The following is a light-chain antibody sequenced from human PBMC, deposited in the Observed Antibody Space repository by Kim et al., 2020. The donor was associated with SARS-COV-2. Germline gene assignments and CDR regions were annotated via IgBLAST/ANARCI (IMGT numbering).Light chain of an antibody. V-gene: IGLV3-1*01. CDR3: QAWDSSVV. CDR2: QDS. J-gene: IGLJ2*01. CDR1: KLGDKY. Sequence: SYELTQPPSVSVSPGQTASITCPGDKLGDKYACWYQQKPGQSPVLVIYQDSKRPSGIPERFSGSNSGNTATLTISGTQAMDEADYYCQAWDSSVVFGG.